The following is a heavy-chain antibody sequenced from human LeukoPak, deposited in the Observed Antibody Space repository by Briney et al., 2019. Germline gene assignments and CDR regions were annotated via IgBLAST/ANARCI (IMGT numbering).Heavy chain of an antibody. CDR2: IDVTTGGS. D-gene: IGHD3-22*01. CDR1: GFTFSTYS. V-gene: IGHV3-23*01. CDR3: AKVNYYHPYF. J-gene: IGHJ4*02. Sequence: QPGGSLRLSCAASGFTFSTYSMSWVRPAPGKGLEWVSTIDVTTGGSYYADSVKGRFTISRDNFQNTLFLQLNSLRVDDTAVYYCAKVNYYHPYFWGQGTLDTVSS.